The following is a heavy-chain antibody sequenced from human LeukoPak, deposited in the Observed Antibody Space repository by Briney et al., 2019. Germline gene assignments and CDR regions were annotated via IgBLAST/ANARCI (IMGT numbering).Heavy chain of an antibody. CDR1: RYTFTSYY. V-gene: IGHV1-2*02. D-gene: IGHD5-24*01. CDR2: INPNSGGT. J-gene: IGHJ4*02. CDR3: ARVDGYNAEFGY. Sequence: ASVKVSCKASRYTFTSYYMHWVRQAPGQGLEWMGWINPNSGGTNYAQKFQGRVTMTRDTSISTAYMELSRLRSDDTAVYYCARVDGYNAEFGYWGQGTLVTVSS.